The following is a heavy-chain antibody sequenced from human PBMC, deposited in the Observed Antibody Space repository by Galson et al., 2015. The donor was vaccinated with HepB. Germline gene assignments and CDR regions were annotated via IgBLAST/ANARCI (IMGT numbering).Heavy chain of an antibody. CDR1: EFPFSTYA. Sequence: SLRLSCAASEFPFSTYAMSWVRQAPGKGLEWVSAISRSGGTTYYADSVKGRFTISRDNSKNTLYLQMDSLRAEDTAVYYCAKDRGVLGCLEWLLLFDYWGQGTLVTVSS. J-gene: IGHJ4*02. V-gene: IGHV3-23*01. CDR2: ISRSGGTT. CDR3: AKDRGVLGCLEWLLLFDY. D-gene: IGHD3-3*01.